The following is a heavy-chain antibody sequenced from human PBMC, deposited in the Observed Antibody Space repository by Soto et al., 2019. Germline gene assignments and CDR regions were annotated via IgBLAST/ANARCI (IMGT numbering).Heavy chain of an antibody. V-gene: IGHV3-23*01. CDR3: AKADFPTVTTPGDAFDI. CDR1: RFTFSSYA. D-gene: IGHD4-17*01. J-gene: IGHJ3*02. Sequence: GSLRLSCAASRFTFSSYAMSWVRQAPGKGLEWVSVISGSGTGTYYADSVKGRFTISRDNSKNTLYLQMNSLRAEDTAVYYCAKADFPTVTTPGDAFDIWGQGTLVTVSS. CDR2: ISGSGTGT.